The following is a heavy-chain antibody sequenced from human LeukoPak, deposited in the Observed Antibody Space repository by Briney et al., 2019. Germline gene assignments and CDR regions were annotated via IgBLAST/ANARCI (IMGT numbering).Heavy chain of an antibody. Sequence: ESGPTLVNPTQTLTLTCTSSDFSLNTSGVDVGWIRQPPGKALEWLALIYWDDDKRYSPSLKSRLTITKDTSKNQVVLTMTNMDPVDTATYYCSRHDSSRSFDIWGQGTMVTVSS. D-gene: IGHD3-22*01. CDR2: IYWDDDK. J-gene: IGHJ3*02. CDR3: SRHDSSRSFDI. V-gene: IGHV2-5*02. CDR1: DFSLNTSGVD.